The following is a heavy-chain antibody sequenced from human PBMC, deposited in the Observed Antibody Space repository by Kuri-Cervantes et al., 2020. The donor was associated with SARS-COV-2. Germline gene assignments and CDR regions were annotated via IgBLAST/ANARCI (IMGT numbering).Heavy chain of an antibody. CDR1: GDSISSSIYY. Sequence: SETLALTCTVSGDSISSSIYYWGWIRPPPGKGLEWTWSIYYSWSTYYNPSLKSRVTISVDTSKNQFSLMLSSVTAADTAVYYCARRPGYCSSTSCQEAYYGMDVWGQGTTVTVSS. J-gene: IGHJ6*02. D-gene: IGHD2-2*01. CDR3: ARRPGYCSSTSCQEAYYGMDV. CDR2: IYYSWST. V-gene: IGHV4-39*01.